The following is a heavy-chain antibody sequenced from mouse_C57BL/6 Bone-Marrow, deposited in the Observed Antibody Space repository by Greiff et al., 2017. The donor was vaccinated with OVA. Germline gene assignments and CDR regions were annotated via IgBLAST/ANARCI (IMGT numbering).Heavy chain of an antibody. Sequence: QVQLKQSGAELVRPGTSVKVSCKASGYAFTNYLIEWVKQRPGQGLEWIGVINPGSGGTNYNEKFKGKATLTADKSSSTAYMQLSSLTSEDSAVYFCARLNYYGSSPSDYWCQGTTLTVSS. D-gene: IGHD1-1*01. CDR1: GYAFTNYL. CDR2: INPGSGGT. V-gene: IGHV1-54*01. J-gene: IGHJ2*01. CDR3: ARLNYYGSSPSDY.